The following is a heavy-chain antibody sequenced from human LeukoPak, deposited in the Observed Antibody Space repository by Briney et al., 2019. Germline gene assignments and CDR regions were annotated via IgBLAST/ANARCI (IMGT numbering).Heavy chain of an antibody. D-gene: IGHD4-17*01. Sequence: SETLFLTCTVSGGSISSYYWSWIRQPPGKGLEWIGYIYYSGSTNYNPSLKSRVTISVDTSKNQFSLKLSSVTAADTAVYYCARGREGDDYGDYFDYWGQGTLVTVSS. CDR1: GGSISSYY. V-gene: IGHV4-59*12. CDR3: ARGREGDDYGDYFDY. CDR2: IYYSGST. J-gene: IGHJ4*02.